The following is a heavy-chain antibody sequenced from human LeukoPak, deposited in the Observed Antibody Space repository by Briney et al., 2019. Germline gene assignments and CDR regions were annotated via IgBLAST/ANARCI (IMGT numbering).Heavy chain of an antibody. Sequence: KPSETLSLTCTVSGGSISSYYWNWIRQPPGKGLEWIGYIYYSGSTNYNPSLKSRVTISVDTSKNQFSLKLSSVTAADTAVYYCARWDNSRGADAFDIWGQGTMVTVPS. CDR1: GGSISSYY. V-gene: IGHV4-59*01. CDR2: IYYSGST. J-gene: IGHJ3*02. CDR3: ARWDNSRGADAFDI. D-gene: IGHD6-13*01.